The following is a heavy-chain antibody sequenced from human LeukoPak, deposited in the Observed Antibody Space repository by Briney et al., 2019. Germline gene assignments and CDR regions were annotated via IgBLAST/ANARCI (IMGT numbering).Heavy chain of an antibody. CDR1: GGSISSGGYS. CDR2: IYHSGST. D-gene: IGHD6-19*01. Sequence: SETLSLTCAVSGGSISSGGYSWSWIRQPPGKGLEWIGYIYHSGSTYYNPSLKSRVTISVDRSKNQFSLKLSSVTAADTAVYYCARDGSVAGSHWFDPWGQGTLVTVSS. CDR3: ARDGSVAGSHWFDP. V-gene: IGHV4-30-2*01. J-gene: IGHJ5*02.